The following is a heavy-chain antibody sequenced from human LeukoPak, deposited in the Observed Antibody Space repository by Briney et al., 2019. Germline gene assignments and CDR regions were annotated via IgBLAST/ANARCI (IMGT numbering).Heavy chain of an antibody. D-gene: IGHD1-26*01. CDR3: ARFLRGATNALEI. CDR1: GGSISTYY. J-gene: IGHJ3*02. CDR2: IYYTGST. V-gene: IGHV4-59*01. Sequence: SETLSLTCTVSGGSISTYYWSWIRQPPEKGLEWIGYIYYTGSTNYNPSLKSRVTMSVDTSKNQFSLKLSSVTAADTAVYYCARFLRGATNALEIWGQGTMVTVSS.